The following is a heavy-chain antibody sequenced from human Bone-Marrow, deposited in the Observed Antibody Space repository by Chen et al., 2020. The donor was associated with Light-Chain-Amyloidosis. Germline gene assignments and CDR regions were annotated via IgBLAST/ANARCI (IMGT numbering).Heavy chain of an antibody. V-gene: IGHV3-20*04. CDR1: GFTFDDFV. CDR3: VRGTVTTRYFDY. J-gene: IGHJ4*02. CDR2: INWNGGST. D-gene: IGHD4-17*01. Sequence: EVQLVESGGGVVRPGGSLRLSCAASGFTFDDFVMSWVRRVPGNGLEWVSGINWNGGSTGYAASVKGRFTVSRDNAKNSLYLEMNSLRAEDTALYYCVRGTVTTRYFDYWGQGILVTVSS.